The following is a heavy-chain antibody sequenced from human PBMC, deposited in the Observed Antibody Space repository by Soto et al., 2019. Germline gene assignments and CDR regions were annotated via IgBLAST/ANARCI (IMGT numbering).Heavy chain of an antibody. Sequence: PGGSLRLSCAASGFTFSDYYMRWIRQAPGKGLEWVSYISSSSGYTNYADSVKGRFTISRDNAKNSLYRQMNSLRAEDTAVYYCAKEYGRLDYWGQGTLVTVSS. D-gene: IGHD4-17*01. CDR1: GFTFSDYY. J-gene: IGHJ4*02. CDR2: ISSSSGYT. V-gene: IGHV3-11*06. CDR3: AKEYGRLDY.